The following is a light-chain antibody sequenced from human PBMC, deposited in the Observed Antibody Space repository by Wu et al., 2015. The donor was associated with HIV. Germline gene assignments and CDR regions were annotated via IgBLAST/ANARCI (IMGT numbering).Light chain of an antibody. Sequence: EIVMTQSPATLSVSPGERATLSCRASQSVTSNYLSWYQQKPGQAPRLLVFGASSRATGVPDRFSGSGSGTDFTLTISSLESEDFAVYYCQHRLSWPLIFGQGTRLELK. CDR3: QHRLSWPLI. CDR2: GAS. V-gene: IGKV3D-20*02. J-gene: IGKJ5*01. CDR1: QSVTSNY.